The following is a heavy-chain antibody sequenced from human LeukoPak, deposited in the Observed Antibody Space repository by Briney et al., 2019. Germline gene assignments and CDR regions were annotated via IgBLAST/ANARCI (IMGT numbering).Heavy chain of an antibody. CDR3: ARLSLGRYFDY. V-gene: IGHV4-39*01. J-gene: IGHJ4*02. Sequence: PSETLSLTCTVSGGSISSSSYYWGWIRQPPGKGLEWIGSIYYSGSTYYNPSLKSRVTISVDTSKNQFSLKLSSVTAADTAVYYCARLSLGRYFDYWGQGTLVTVSS. D-gene: IGHD3-16*01. CDR2: IYYSGST. CDR1: GGSISSSSYY.